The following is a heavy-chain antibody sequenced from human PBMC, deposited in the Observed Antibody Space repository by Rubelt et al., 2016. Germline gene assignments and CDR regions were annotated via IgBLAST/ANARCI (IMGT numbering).Heavy chain of an antibody. D-gene: IGHD4-17*01. V-gene: IGHV1-69*01. CDR2: IIPIFGTA. CDR1: TFSSYA. J-gene: IGHJ4*02. CDR3: ARKSYGDTGYYFDY. Sequence: TFSSYAISWVRQAPGPGLEWMGGIIPIFGTANYAQKFQGRVTITADESTSTAYMELSSLRSEDTAVYYCARKSYGDTGYYFDYWGQGTLVTVSS.